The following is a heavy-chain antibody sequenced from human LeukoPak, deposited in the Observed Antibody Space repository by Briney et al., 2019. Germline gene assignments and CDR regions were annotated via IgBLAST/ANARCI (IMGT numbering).Heavy chain of an antibody. Sequence: PGGSLRPSCAASGFTFSSYWMSWVRQAPGKGLEWVANIKQDGSEKYYVDSVKGRFTISRDNAKNSLYLQMNSLRAGDTAVYYCARDKQGVATTIDYWGQGTLVTVSS. CDR3: ARDKQGVATTIDY. V-gene: IGHV3-7*01. D-gene: IGHD5-12*01. CDR1: GFTFSSYW. J-gene: IGHJ4*02. CDR2: IKQDGSEK.